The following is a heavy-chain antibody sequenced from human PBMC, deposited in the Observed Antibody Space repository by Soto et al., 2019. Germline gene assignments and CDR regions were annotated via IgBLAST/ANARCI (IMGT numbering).Heavy chain of an antibody. D-gene: IGHD6-13*01. CDR3: ARGRGAAADYFDF. CDR1: GFTFSDYY. J-gene: IGHJ4*02. Sequence: QVQLVESGGGLVKPGGSLRLSCAVSGFTFSDYYMTWIRQAPGKGLEWVSYISSSTSHTNYADSVKGRFTISRDNTKNSLFLQMNRVRAEDTAVYYCARGRGAAADYFDFWGQGTLVTVSS. V-gene: IGHV3-11*05. CDR2: ISSSTSHT.